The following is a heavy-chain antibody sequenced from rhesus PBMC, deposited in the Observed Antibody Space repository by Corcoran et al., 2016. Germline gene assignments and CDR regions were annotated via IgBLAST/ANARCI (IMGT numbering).Heavy chain of an antibody. Sequence: QVQLQESGPGLVKPSETLSLTCAVSGYSISSGFGWCWIRPPPGKGLEWIGYFGGSSGSTNYNPSLKSRVTISKDTSKNQFSLKLSSVTAADTAVYYCAMGDPYYFDYWGQGVLVTVSS. CDR1: GYSISSGFG. J-gene: IGHJ4*01. CDR2: FGGSSGST. CDR3: AMGDPYYFDY. D-gene: IGHD3-34*01. V-gene: IGHV4-127*01.